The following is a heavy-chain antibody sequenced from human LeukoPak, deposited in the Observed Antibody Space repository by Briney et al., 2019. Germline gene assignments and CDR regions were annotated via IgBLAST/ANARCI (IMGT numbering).Heavy chain of an antibody. CDR3: ATNRRGAFDN. D-gene: IGHD4/OR15-4a*01. Sequence: GGSLRLSCAASGFTFSTYWMSWVRQAPGKGLEWVAHIKQDGSEKYYVDSVKGRFTISRDNADNSLYLQMNSLRAEDTAVCYCATNRRGAFDNWGQGTLVTVSS. V-gene: IGHV3-7*01. CDR2: IKQDGSEK. CDR1: GFTFSTYW. J-gene: IGHJ4*02.